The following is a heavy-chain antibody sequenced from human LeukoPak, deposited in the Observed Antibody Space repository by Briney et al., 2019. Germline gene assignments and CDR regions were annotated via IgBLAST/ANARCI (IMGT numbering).Heavy chain of an antibody. J-gene: IGHJ4*02. V-gene: IGHV3-74*01. Sequence: GGSLRLSCAVSGLSFSNYWMHWVRQAPGKGLVWVARTNLHGTTVDYADSVKGRFTISRDNAKNTLFLQMNSLRAEDTAVYYCASGYTYVRLGDHWGQGTMVTVSS. D-gene: IGHD5-18*01. CDR1: GLSFSNYW. CDR2: TNLHGTTV. CDR3: ASGYTYVRLGDH.